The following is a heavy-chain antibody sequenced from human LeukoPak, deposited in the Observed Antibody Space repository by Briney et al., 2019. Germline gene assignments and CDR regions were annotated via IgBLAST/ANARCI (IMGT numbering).Heavy chain of an antibody. CDR2: IYPGDSGT. V-gene: IGHV5-51*04. CDR1: GYRFTDYW. CDR3: ARGAAGTTPDYYYFGLDV. J-gene: IGHJ6*02. D-gene: IGHD1-7*01. Sequence: GESLKISCKGSGYRFTDYWSGWVRQTPGKGLEWMGVIYPGDSGTRDSPSFQGEVPISADNPTTTAHLQWSSLKASDTALYYGARGAAGTTPDYYYFGLDVWGQGTTVRVSS.